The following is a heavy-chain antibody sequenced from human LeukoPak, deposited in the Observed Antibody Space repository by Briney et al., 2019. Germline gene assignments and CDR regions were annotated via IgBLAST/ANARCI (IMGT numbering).Heavy chain of an antibody. D-gene: IGHD5-24*01. J-gene: IGHJ6*03. Sequence: GGSLRLSCAASGFTFSSYWMSWVRQAPGKGLEWVANIKQDGSEKYYVDSVKGRFTISRDNAKNSLYLQMNSLRAEDTAVYYCARAKDGYNSYYYYYMDVWGKGTTVTVSS. CDR1: GFTFSSYW. CDR3: ARAKDGYNSYYYYYMDV. V-gene: IGHV3-7*01. CDR2: IKQDGSEK.